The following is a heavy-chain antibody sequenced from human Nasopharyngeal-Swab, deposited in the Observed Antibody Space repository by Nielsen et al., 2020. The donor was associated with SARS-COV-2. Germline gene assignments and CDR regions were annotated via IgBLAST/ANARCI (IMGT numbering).Heavy chain of an antibody. J-gene: IGHJ4*02. D-gene: IGHD6-19*01. CDR1: GFTFSGSA. V-gene: IGHV3-73*01. CDR3: TRPYSSGWYEY. Sequence: GESLKISCAASGFTFSGSAMHWVRQASGKGLEWVGRIRSKASSYATAYAASVKGRFTISRDDSKNTAYLQMNSLKTEDTAVYYCTRPYSSGWYEYRGQGTLVTVSS. CDR2: IRSKASSYAT.